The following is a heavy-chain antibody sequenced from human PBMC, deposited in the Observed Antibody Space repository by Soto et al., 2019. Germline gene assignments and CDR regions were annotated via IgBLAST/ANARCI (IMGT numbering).Heavy chain of an antibody. CDR2: IYNSGST. Sequence: QVQLQESGPGLVKPSQTLSLTCTVSGGSISSGYYYWSWVRQHPGKGLEWIGYIYNSGSTYYNPSLKSRVTISVDSSKNQFSLKLSSVTAADTAVYYCARDLGHYYDSPGHFDNWGQGTLVTVSS. D-gene: IGHD3-22*01. CDR3: ARDLGHYYDSPGHFDN. J-gene: IGHJ4*02. CDR1: GGSISSGYYY. V-gene: IGHV4-31*03.